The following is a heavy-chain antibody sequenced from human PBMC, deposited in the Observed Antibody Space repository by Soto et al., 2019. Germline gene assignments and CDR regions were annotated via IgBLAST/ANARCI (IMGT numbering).Heavy chain of an antibody. D-gene: IGHD6-6*01. CDR1: GYTFTSYD. Sequence: SVKVSCKASGYTFTSYDFNCVRQATEQGLEWRGWRSPNSDTTGYEQKFQGRGTMTRNTSISTAYMELSSQRSPDTAVYYCAWWSIAGQSCFDSWGQGTLVTVSS. CDR3: AWWSIAGQSCFDS. V-gene: IGHV1-8*01. CDR2: RSPNSDTT. J-gene: IGHJ5*01.